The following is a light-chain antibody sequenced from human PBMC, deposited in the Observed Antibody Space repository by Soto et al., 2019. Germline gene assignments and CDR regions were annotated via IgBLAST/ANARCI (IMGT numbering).Light chain of an antibody. CDR2: GAS. V-gene: IGKV3-15*01. CDR3: QQYNNWPPDRT. Sequence: EIVMTQSPATLSVSPGERATLSCRASQSVSSNLAWYQQKPGKAPMLLIYGASTRATGIPARFSGSGSGTESTLTISSLQSEAVAIYFCQQYNNWPPDRTFGQGTKVEIK. CDR1: QSVSSN. J-gene: IGKJ1*01.